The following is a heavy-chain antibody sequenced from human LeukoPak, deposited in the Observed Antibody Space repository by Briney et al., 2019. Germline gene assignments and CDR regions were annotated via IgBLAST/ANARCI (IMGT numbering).Heavy chain of an antibody. CDR3: ARVSNWFDP. J-gene: IGHJ5*02. CDR2: IDHSGST. Sequence: PSETLSLTCAVYGGSFSGYYWNWIRQPPGKGPEWIGEIDHSGSTNCNPSLKSRVTISVDTSKNEFSLKLSSVTAADTAVYYCARVSNWFDPWGQGTLVTVSS. CDR1: GGSFSGYY. V-gene: IGHV4-34*01.